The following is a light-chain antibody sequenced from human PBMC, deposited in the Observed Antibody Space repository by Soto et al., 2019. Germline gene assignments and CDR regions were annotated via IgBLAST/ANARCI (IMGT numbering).Light chain of an antibody. CDR1: SNDVGSYNL. CDR3: CSYAGSGTYV. V-gene: IGLV2-23*02. CDR2: EVS. J-gene: IGLJ1*01. Sequence: QSALTQPASVSGSPEQSITISCTGTSNDVGSYNLVSWYQQHPGKAPKLMIYEVSKRPSGVSNRFSGSKSGNTASLTISGLQSEDEADYYCCSYAGSGTYVFGTWTKLTVL.